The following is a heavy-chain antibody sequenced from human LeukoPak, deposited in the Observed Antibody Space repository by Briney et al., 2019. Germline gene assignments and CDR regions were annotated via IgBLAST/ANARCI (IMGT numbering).Heavy chain of an antibody. CDR3: ARYYGSGTYSLDN. J-gene: IGHJ4*02. CDR1: GFTFSSYW. Sequence: GESLRLSCAASGFTFSSYWMHWVRQAPGKGLVWVSRINNDGSDTSYVDSVKGRFTISRDNAKNTLYLQMNSLRAADAAVYYCARYYGSGTYSLDNWGQGTLVTVSS. V-gene: IGHV3-74*01. D-gene: IGHD3-10*01. CDR2: INNDGSDT.